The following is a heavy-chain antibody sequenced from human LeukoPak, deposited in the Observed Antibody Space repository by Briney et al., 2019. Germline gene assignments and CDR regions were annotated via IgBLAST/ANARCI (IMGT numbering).Heavy chain of an antibody. CDR2: INPNSGGT. V-gene: IGHV1-2*02. CDR1: GYTFTGYY. Sequence: ASVKVSCKASGYTFTGYYMHWVRQAPGQGLEWMGWINPNSGGTNYAQKFQGRVTMTRDTSISTACMELSRLRSDDTAVYYCSPWSNDDAFDIWGQGTMVTVSS. CDR3: SPWSNDDAFDI. J-gene: IGHJ3*02. D-gene: IGHD2-8*02.